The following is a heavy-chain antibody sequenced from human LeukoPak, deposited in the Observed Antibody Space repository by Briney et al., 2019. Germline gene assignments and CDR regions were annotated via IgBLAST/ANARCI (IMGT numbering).Heavy chain of an antibody. J-gene: IGHJ4*02. V-gene: IGHV1-2*06. CDR1: GYTFTGYY. D-gene: IGHD2-2*01. CDR3: AVGGIVVVPAAMRGNYY. CDR2: INPNSGGT. Sequence: ASVKVSCKASGYTFTGYYMHWVRQAPGQGLEWMGRINPNSGGTNYAQKFQGRVTMTRDTSISTAYMGLSRLRSDDTAVYYCAVGGIVVVPAAMRGNYYWGQGTLVTVSS.